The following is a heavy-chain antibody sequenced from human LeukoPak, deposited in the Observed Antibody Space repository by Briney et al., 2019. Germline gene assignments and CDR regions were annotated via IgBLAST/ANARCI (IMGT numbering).Heavy chain of an antibody. Sequence: GGSLRLSCAASGFTFSSHSMSWVRQAPGKGLEWVSAISGGGGSSYYADSVKGRFTISSDNSKNTLYLQMNSLGAEDTAVYYCAKHSDVVVTGIPDYWGQGTLVTVSS. CDR3: AKHSDVVVTGIPDY. D-gene: IGHD2-21*02. V-gene: IGHV3-23*01. J-gene: IGHJ4*02. CDR2: ISGGGGSS. CDR1: GFTFSSHS.